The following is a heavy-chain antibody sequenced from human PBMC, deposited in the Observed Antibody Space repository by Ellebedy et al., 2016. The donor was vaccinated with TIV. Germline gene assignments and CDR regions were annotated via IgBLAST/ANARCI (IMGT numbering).Heavy chain of an antibody. CDR2: ISYDGSNY. J-gene: IGHJ4*02. V-gene: IGHV3-30*18. CDR1: GFTFSNYG. CDR3: AKGEDTARVPGY. D-gene: IGHD5-18*01. Sequence: GGSLRLXXAASGFTFSNYGMHWVRQGPGKGLEWVALISYDGSNYYYADSVKGRFTISRDNSKNTLFLQMNSLKSEDTAVYYCAKGEDTARVPGYWGQGTLVTVSS.